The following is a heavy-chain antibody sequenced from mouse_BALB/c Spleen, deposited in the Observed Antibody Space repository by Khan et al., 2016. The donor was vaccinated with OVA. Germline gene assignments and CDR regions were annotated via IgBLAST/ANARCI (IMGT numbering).Heavy chain of an antibody. CDR2: IWSAGST. CDR1: GFSLNTYS. CDR3: ARRGADDGRCAWFVY. Sequence: QVQLKQSGPGLLQPSQSLSITCTVSGFSLNTYSIHWVRQSPGKGLEWLGVIWSAGSTDYNAAFMSRLSINKDNSKNQDFFKMNSLQSNDTAIYYCARRGADDGRCAWFVYWGQGTLVTVSA. D-gene: IGHD1-2*01. V-gene: IGHV2-2*02. J-gene: IGHJ3*01.